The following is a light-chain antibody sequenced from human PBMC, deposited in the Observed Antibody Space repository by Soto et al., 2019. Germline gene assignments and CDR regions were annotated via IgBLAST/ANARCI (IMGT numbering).Light chain of an antibody. CDR1: TSEVGGYNY. CDR2: EVS. CDR3: SSYTSSSTPYV. J-gene: IGLJ1*01. V-gene: IGLV2-14*01. Sequence: QSVLTQPASVSGSPGQSITISCTGTTSEVGGYNYVSWYQQHPGKAPKLMIYEVSNRPSGVSNRFSGSKSGNTASLTISGLQAEDEADYYGSSYTSSSTPYVFGTGTKLTVL.